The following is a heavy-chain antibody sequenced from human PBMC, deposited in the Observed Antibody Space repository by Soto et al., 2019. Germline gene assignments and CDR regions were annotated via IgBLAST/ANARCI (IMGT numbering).Heavy chain of an antibody. J-gene: IGHJ4*02. CDR3: ASSAGRY. D-gene: IGHD2-15*01. CDR2: IYYSGST. CDR1: GYSISSSTW. V-gene: IGHV4-28*01. Sequence: PSETLSLTCAVSGYSISSSTWWGWIRQPPGKGLEWIGYIYYSGSTYYNPSLKSRVTMSVDTSKNQFSLKLSSVTAADTAVYYCASSAGRYWGQGTLVTDS.